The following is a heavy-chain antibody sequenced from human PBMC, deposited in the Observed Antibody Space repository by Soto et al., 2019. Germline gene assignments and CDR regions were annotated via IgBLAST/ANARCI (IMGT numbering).Heavy chain of an antibody. CDR2: IYYSGST. D-gene: IGHD6-6*01. J-gene: IGHJ4*02. Sequence: SETLSLTCTVSGGSISSGDYYWSWIRQPPGKGLEWIGYIYYSGSTYYNPSLKSRVTISVDTSKNQFSLKLSSVTAADTAVYYCARVRIESSSSVSYYFDYWGQGTMVTVYS. CDR1: GGSISSGDYY. V-gene: IGHV4-30-4*01. CDR3: ARVRIESSSSVSYYFDY.